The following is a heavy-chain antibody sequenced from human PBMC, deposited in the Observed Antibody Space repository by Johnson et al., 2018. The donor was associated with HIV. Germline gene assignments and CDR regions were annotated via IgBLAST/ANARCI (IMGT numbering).Heavy chain of an antibody. J-gene: IGHJ3*02. CDR3: ARGPFDFWVRGAFDI. Sequence: VQLVESGGGLVQPGGSLRLSCAASGFTFTNYDMHWVRQPTGYGLEWVSAIGSAADTYFPGSVKGRFTISREDARNSLYLQMNSLRAEDTAVYYCARGPFDFWVRGAFDIWGQGTMVTVSS. CDR1: GFTFTNYD. D-gene: IGHD3-3*01. CDR2: IGSAADT. V-gene: IGHV3-13*01.